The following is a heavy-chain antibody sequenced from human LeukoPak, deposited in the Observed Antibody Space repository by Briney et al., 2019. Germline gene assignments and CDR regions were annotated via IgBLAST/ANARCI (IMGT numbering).Heavy chain of an antibody. CDR1: GGSFDSKY. D-gene: IGHD4-11*01. J-gene: IGHJ6*03. CDR2: IYTSGST. Sequence: SETLSLTCSVSGGSFDSKYWSWIRQPPGKGLEWIGYIYTSGSTNYNPSLRSRVAMSIDTSNSLFSLTVYSVTAPDTAVYYYAIYMRTVLYYMAVWGKESTLILSS. CDR3: AIYMRTVLYYMAV. V-gene: IGHV4-4*09.